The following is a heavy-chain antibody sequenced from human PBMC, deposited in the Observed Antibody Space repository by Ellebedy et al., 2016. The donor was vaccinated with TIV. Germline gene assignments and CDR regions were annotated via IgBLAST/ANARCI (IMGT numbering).Heavy chain of an antibody. Sequence: PGGSLRLSCEASGFSFSDYYMAWIRRAPGKGLEWVSYISTTGSTVFYADSVKDRFTFSRDNAKKSLSLQMSSLRVEDTAVYYCARAGGTDNWYKNWFDPWGQGTLVTVSS. V-gene: IGHV3-11*04. CDR1: GFSFSDYY. CDR2: ISTTGSTV. D-gene: IGHD1/OR15-1a*01. J-gene: IGHJ5*02. CDR3: ARAGGTDNWYKNWFDP.